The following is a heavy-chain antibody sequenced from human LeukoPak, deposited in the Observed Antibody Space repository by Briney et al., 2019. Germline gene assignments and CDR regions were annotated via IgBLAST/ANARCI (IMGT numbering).Heavy chain of an antibody. Sequence: HPGGSLRLSCAASGFTFSSYAMHWVRQAPGKGLEWVAVISYDGSNKYYADSVKGRFTISRDNSKNTLYLQMNSLRAEDTAVYYCARDSGYSTGWYGPIDYWGQGTLVTVSS. CDR1: GFTFSSYA. CDR2: ISYDGSNK. D-gene: IGHD6-19*01. V-gene: IGHV3-30*04. CDR3: ARDSGYSTGWYGPIDY. J-gene: IGHJ4*02.